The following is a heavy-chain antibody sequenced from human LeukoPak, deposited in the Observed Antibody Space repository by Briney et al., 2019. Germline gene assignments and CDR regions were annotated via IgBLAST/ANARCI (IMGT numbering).Heavy chain of an antibody. CDR3: AREATTGAFDI. D-gene: IGHD4-17*01. CDR1: GFTFSDYY. Sequence: PGGSLRLSCAASGFTFSDYYMSWIRQAPGKGLQWVSYISRSGSNIYSADSVKGRFTISRDNAKNSLYLQMNSLRAEDTALYYCAREATTGAFDIWGQGTMVTVSS. J-gene: IGHJ3*02. V-gene: IGHV3-11*01. CDR2: ISRSGSNI.